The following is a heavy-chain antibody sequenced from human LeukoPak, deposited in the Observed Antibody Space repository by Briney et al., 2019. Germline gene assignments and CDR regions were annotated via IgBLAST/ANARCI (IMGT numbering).Heavy chain of an antibody. CDR2: IYSGGST. Sequence: GGSLRLSCAASGFTVRSNYMNWVRQAPGKGLEWVSVIYSGGSTYYADSVKGRFTISRDNSKNTLYLQMNSLRSEDTAVYYCARVPSGWYGGNYFDYWGQGTLVTVSS. V-gene: IGHV3-66*02. CDR3: ARVPSGWYGGNYFDY. J-gene: IGHJ4*02. D-gene: IGHD6-19*01. CDR1: GFTVRSNY.